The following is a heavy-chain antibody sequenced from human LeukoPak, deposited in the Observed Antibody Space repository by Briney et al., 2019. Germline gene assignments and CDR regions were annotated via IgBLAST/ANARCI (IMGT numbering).Heavy chain of an antibody. CDR2: ISYDGSNK. CDR1: GFTFSSCA. Sequence: PGGSLRLSCAASGFTFSSCAMHCVRQAPDKGLEWVAVISYDGSNKYYADSVKGRFTISRDNSKNTLYLQMNSLRAEDTAVYYCAKVSHGDYAVDYWGQGTLVTVSS. CDR3: AKVSHGDYAVDY. V-gene: IGHV3-30*18. D-gene: IGHD4-17*01. J-gene: IGHJ4*02.